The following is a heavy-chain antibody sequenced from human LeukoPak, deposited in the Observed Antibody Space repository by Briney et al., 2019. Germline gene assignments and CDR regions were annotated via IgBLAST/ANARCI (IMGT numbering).Heavy chain of an antibody. J-gene: IGHJ4*02. CDR1: GYTFTGYY. CDR3: ARDRTIFGVVIIGLFDY. D-gene: IGHD3-3*01. V-gene: IGHV1-2*02. CDR2: INPNNGGT. Sequence: VASVKVSCKASGYTFTGYYMHWVRQAPGQGLEWMGWINPNNGGTNYAQKFQGRVTMTRDTSISTAYMELSRLRSDDTAVYYCARDRTIFGVVIIGLFDYWGQGTLVTVSS.